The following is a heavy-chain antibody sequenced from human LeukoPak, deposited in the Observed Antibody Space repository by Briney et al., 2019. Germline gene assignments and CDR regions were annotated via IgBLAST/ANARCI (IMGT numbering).Heavy chain of an antibody. D-gene: IGHD3-22*01. CDR1: GGSFSAYY. V-gene: IGHV4-34*01. J-gene: IGHJ4*02. CDR2: INRSGYT. CDR3: ARYRPDSSGYYYFDY. Sequence: PSETLSLTCAVYGGSFSAYYWSWIRQPPGKGLEWIGEINRSGYTNYNPSLKSRVTISVDTSKNQFSLKLSSVTAADTAVYYCARYRPDSSGYYYFDYWGQGTLVTVSS.